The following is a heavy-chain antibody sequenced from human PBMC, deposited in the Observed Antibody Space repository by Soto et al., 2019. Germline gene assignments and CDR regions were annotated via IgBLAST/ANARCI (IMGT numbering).Heavy chain of an antibody. CDR1: GGSMRNYF. V-gene: IGHV4-59*01. Sequence: SETLSLTCTVSGGSMRNYFWTWIRQPPGKXLEWIGYIHYSGTTSFFPSYNPSLRSRVTISEDTSKNQFSLKLLSVTTADTAVYFCAAGEASSRTLAPYYLDFWGQGSLVTVSS. CDR3: AAGEASSRTLAPYYLDF. J-gene: IGHJ4*02. CDR2: IHYSGTT. D-gene: IGHD6-13*01.